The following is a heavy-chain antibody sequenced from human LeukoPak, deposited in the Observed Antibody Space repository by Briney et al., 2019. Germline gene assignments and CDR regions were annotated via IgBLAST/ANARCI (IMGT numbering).Heavy chain of an antibody. D-gene: IGHD5-24*01. J-gene: IGHJ6*03. Sequence: ASVKVSCKASGYTFTSYYMHWVRQAPGQGLEWMGIINPSGGSTSYAQKFQGRVTMTRDMSTSTVYMELSSLRSEDTAVYYCARDPVEMATMGGFYYYYYYMDVWGKGTTVTVSS. CDR2: INPSGGST. CDR3: ARDPVEMATMGGFYYYYYYMDV. CDR1: GYTFTSYY. V-gene: IGHV1-46*01.